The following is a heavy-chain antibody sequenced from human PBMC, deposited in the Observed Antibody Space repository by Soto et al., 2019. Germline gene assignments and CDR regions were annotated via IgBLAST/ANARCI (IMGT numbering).Heavy chain of an antibody. V-gene: IGHV4-30-4*01. CDR1: GDSITSDDYY. J-gene: IGHJ6*04. CDR3: TSASVQIINTYRAVDV. Sequence: QVQLQESGPGLLRPSQTLSLTCTVSGDSITSDDYYWTWIRQPPGKGLEWLGHNSYTGSTSYNPSRKRRGSICLDTSTNQFSLRVRSVTAADTAVYYCTSASVQIINTYRAVDVWCNATSIIVSS. CDR2: NSYTGST. D-gene: IGHD3-10*01.